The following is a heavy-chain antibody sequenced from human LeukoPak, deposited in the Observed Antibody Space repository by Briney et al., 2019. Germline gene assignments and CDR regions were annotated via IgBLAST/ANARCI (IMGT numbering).Heavy chain of an antibody. CDR2: IYYSGST. CDR1: GGSFSSGDYY. J-gene: IGHJ4*02. V-gene: IGHV4-30-4*01. Sequence: PSETLSLTCTVSGGSFSSGDYYWRWIRQPPGKGLEWIGYIYYSGSTYYNPSLKSRVTISVDTSKNQFSLKLSSVTAADTAVYYCARAFGGDGYNPLGYWGQGTLVTVSS. D-gene: IGHD5-24*01. CDR3: ARAFGGDGYNPLGY.